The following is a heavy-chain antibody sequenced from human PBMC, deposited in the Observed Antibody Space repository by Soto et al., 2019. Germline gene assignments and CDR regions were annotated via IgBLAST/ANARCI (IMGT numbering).Heavy chain of an antibody. Sequence: PGGSLRLSCVASGFTFNIYWMHWVRQAPGKGLEWVSRIDNDGSATTYADSVKGRFTISRDNAKITLFLQMNTLRVDDTAVYYCARDNWNSYWGQGTLVTVSS. CDR3: ARDNWNSY. J-gene: IGHJ4*02. CDR1: GFTFNIYW. D-gene: IGHD1-1*01. V-gene: IGHV3-74*01. CDR2: IDNDGSAT.